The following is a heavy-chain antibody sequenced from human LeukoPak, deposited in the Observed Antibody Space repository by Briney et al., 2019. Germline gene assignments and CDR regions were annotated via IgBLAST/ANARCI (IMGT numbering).Heavy chain of an antibody. CDR2: ISAYNGNT. CDR3: AVGRKLLWFGELGGFDY. J-gene: IGHJ4*02. Sequence: ASVKVSCKASGYTFTSYGISWVRQAPGQGLEWMGWISAYNGNTNYAQELQGRVTMTTDTSTSTAYMELRSLRSDDTAVYYCAVGRKLLWFGELGGFDYWGQGTLVTVSS. CDR1: GYTFTSYG. D-gene: IGHD3-10*01. V-gene: IGHV1-18*01.